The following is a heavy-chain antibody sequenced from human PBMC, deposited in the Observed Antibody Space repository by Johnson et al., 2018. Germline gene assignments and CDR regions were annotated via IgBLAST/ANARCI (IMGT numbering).Heavy chain of an antibody. CDR1: GFTFNNYG. Sequence: QLVESGGGVVQPGRSLRLSCAASGFTFNNYGMHWVRQAPGKGLEWVAIIWYDGTTKYYADSVKGRFTISRENAKNSLYLHMNSLGAGDTAVYYCARGDFVDAFDIWGQGTMVTVSS. CDR2: IWYDGTTK. J-gene: IGHJ3*02. CDR3: ARGDFVDAFDI. V-gene: IGHV3-33*01. D-gene: IGHD2-21*02.